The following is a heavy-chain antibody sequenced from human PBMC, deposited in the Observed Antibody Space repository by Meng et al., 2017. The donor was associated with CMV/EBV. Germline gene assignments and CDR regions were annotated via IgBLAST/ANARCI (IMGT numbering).Heavy chain of an antibody. J-gene: IGHJ4*02. CDR3: RAEAAAGTDIDY. CDR1: GFTVSGAA. CDR2: IRSKANSYAT. D-gene: IGHD6-13*01. Sequence: GESLKISWAASGFTVSGAAMHWVRQASGKGLEWVGRIRSKANSYATAYAASVKGRFTISRDDSKNTAYLQMNSLKTEDTAVYYWRAEAAAGTDIDYWGQGTLVTVSS. V-gene: IGHV3-73*01.